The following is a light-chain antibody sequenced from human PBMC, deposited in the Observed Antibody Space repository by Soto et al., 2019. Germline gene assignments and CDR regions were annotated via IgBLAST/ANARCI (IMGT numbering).Light chain of an antibody. Sequence: QSALTQPASVSGSPGQSITISCSGTIIDVGSYNLISWYQQHPGKAPKLLIYEVTKRPSGVSHRFSGSKSGNTASLTISGLQADDEADYYCCSYAGSVIFGGGTKLTVL. V-gene: IGLV2-23*02. CDR3: CSYAGSVI. J-gene: IGLJ2*01. CDR2: EVT. CDR1: IIDVGSYNL.